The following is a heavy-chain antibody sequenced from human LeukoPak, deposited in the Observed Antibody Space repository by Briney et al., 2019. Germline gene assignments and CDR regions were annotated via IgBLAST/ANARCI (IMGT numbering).Heavy chain of an antibody. CDR3: AKDNSYYYDSSQDY. D-gene: IGHD3-22*01. CDR2: ISGSGGST. J-gene: IGHJ4*02. V-gene: IGHV3-23*01. Sequence: PGGSLRLSCAASGFTFSSYAMSLVRQAPWKGLERVSAISGSGGSTYYADSVKGRFTISRDNSKNTLYLQMNSLRAEDTAVYYCAKDNSYYYDSSQDYWGQGTLVTVSS. CDR1: GFTFSSYA.